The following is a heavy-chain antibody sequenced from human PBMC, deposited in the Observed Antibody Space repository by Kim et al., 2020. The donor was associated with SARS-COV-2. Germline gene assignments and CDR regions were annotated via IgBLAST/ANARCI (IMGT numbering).Heavy chain of an antibody. V-gene: IGHV5-51*01. D-gene: IGHD3-10*01. Sequence: SPSFQGQVNISADKSISTAYLQWSSLKASDTAMYYCARRPSLWATYYFDYWGQGTLVTVSS. CDR3: ARRPSLWATYYFDY. J-gene: IGHJ4*02.